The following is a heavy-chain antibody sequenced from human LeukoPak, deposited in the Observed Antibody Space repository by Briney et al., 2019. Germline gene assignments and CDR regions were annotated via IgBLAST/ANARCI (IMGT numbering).Heavy chain of an antibody. J-gene: IGHJ4*02. D-gene: IGHD3-10*01. V-gene: IGHV4-59*01. CDR1: GASISNYY. CDR3: ARGRYYYGSGTTFDY. CDR2: IYYSGST. Sequence: SETLSLTCTVSGASISNYYWTWIRQPPGKGLEWIGYIYYSGSTNYRPSLKSRVTISVDTSKNQFSLKLSSVTAAGTAVYYCARGRYYYGSGTTFDYWGQGTLVTVSS.